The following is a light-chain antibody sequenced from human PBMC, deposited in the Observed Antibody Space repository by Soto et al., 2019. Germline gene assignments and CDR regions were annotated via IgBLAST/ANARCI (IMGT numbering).Light chain of an antibody. CDR3: QEYDSSPRT. CDR2: DAS. Sequence: EIVLTQSPDTLSLSPGERATLSCRASQSVSGTYLAWYQQKPGQAPRLLIYDASSRASGIPARFSGRGSGTDFTLTISRLEPEDVAVYYCQEYDSSPRTFGQGTKVEIK. CDR1: QSVSGTY. J-gene: IGKJ1*01. V-gene: IGKV3-20*01.